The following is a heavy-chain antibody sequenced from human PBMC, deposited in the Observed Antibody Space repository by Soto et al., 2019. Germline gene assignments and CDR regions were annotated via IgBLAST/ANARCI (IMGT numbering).Heavy chain of an antibody. Sequence: QITLKESGPTLVKPTQTLTLTCTFSGFSLSTTGVGVGWIRQPPGKALEWLALIYWDDDKRYNPSLNSRLTITKDTSKTQXXLXMXXMDPVDTATFYCVQSRCGGDCLQSYSSHSYYGLDVWGQGTTVTVSS. CDR1: GFSLSTTGVG. CDR2: IYWDDDK. CDR3: VQSRCGGDCLQSYSSHSYYGLDV. J-gene: IGHJ6*02. V-gene: IGHV2-5*02. D-gene: IGHD2-21*02.